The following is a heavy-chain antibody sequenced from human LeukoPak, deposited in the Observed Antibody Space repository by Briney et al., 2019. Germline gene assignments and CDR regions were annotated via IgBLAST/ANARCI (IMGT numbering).Heavy chain of an antibody. CDR3: ARHRSNAIFGVAGWFDP. CDR1: GGSFSGYY. Sequence: SETLSLTCAVYGGSFSGYYWSWIRQPPGKGLEWIGEINHSGSTNYNPSLKSRVTISVDTSKNQFSLKLSSVTAADTAVYYCARHRSNAIFGVAGWFDPWGQGTLVTVSS. CDR2: INHSGST. J-gene: IGHJ5*02. V-gene: IGHV4-34*01. D-gene: IGHD3-3*01.